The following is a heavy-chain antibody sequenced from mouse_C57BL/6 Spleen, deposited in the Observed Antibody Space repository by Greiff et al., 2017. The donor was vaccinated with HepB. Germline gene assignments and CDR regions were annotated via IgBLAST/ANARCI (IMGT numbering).Heavy chain of an antibody. Sequence: EVKVVESGEGLVKPGGSLKLSCAASGFTFSSYAMSWVRQTPEKRLEWVAYISSGGDYIYYADTVKGRFTISRDNARNTLYLQMSSLKSEDTAMYYCTRGDDYDVYWYFDVWGTGTTVTVSS. J-gene: IGHJ1*03. CDR1: GFTFSSYA. CDR3: TRGDDYDVYWYFDV. CDR2: ISSGGDYI. V-gene: IGHV5-9-1*02. D-gene: IGHD2-4*01.